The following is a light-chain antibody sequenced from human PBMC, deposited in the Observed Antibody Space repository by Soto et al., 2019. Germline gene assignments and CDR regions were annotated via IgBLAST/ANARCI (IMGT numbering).Light chain of an antibody. CDR2: WAS. J-gene: IGKJ4*01. CDR3: QHYYSPPLT. CDR1: QNILYSSNDKNY. Sequence: DIVMTQSPDSLAVSLGERATINCKSSQNILYSSNDKNYLAWYQQKPGQPPKLLIYWASTRESGVPDRFSGSGSETDFTLTITSLQAEDVAVYYCQHYYSPPLTFGGGTKVEMK. V-gene: IGKV4-1*01.